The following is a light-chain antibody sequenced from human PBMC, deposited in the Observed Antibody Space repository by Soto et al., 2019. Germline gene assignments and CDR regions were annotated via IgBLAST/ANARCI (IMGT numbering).Light chain of an antibody. V-gene: IGKV3-20*01. CDR1: QSVSTRY. Sequence: EIVLTQSPGTLSLSPGERATLSCRASQSVSTRYLAWYQQKPGQAPRLLIHGVSSRATGIPDRFSGSGSGTDFILTISRPEPEDFAVYYCQQFGTSPLVTFGPGTKVDIK. CDR3: QQFGTSPLVT. CDR2: GVS. J-gene: IGKJ3*01.